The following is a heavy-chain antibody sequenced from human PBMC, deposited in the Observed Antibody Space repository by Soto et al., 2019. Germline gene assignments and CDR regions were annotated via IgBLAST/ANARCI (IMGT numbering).Heavy chain of an antibody. CDR1: GGSISSSSYY. CDR3: AATTGGRPGGSFDY. Sequence: SETLSLTCTVSGGSISSSSYYWGWIRQPPGKGLEWIGSIYYSGSTYYNPSLKSRVTISVDTSKNQFSLKLSSVTAADTAVYYCAATTGGRPGGSFDYWGQGXLVTVSS. J-gene: IGHJ4*02. D-gene: IGHD1-26*01. CDR2: IYYSGST. V-gene: IGHV4-39*01.